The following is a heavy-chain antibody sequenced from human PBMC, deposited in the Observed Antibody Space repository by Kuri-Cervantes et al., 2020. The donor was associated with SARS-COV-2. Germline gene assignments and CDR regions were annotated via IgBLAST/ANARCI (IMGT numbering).Heavy chain of an antibody. CDR3: ARVRSDNWNDDAFDY. D-gene: IGHD1-1*01. Sequence: GGSLRLSCKASGYTFTSYYMHWVRQAPGQGLEWMGIINPSGGSTSYAQKFQGRVTMTRDTSTSTVYMELSSLRSEDTAVYYCARVRSDNWNDDAFDYWGQGTLVTVSS. J-gene: IGHJ4*02. V-gene: IGHV1-46*01. CDR1: GYTFTSYY. CDR2: INPSGGST.